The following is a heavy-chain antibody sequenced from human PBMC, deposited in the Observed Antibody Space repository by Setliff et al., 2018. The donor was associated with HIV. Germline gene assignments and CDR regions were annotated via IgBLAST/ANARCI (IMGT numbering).Heavy chain of an antibody. CDR3: ARQSYRLTGWFDP. V-gene: IGHV4-59*08. CDR2: VHSSGST. D-gene: IGHD1-26*01. J-gene: IGHJ5*02. CDR1: GSSVTNNY. Sequence: SETLSLTCTVSGSSVTNNYWSWIRQAPGKGLEWLGYVHSSGSTNYNPSLKSRVTISVDTSKNQLSLNLRSLTAADTAVYYCARQSYRLTGWFDPWGQGTLVTVSS.